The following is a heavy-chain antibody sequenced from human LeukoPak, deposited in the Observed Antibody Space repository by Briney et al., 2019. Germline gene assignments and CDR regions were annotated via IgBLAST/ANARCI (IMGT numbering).Heavy chain of an antibody. CDR1: GFTFSGSA. D-gene: IGHD3-22*01. Sequence: PGGSLRLSCAASGFTFSGSAMHWVRQASGKGLEWVGRIRSKANGYATAYAASVKGRFTISRDDSKNTAYLQMNSLKTEDTAVYYCTTLTYYYDSSGYPWGQGTLVTVSS. V-gene: IGHV3-73*01. CDR2: IRSKANGYAT. CDR3: TTLTYYYDSSGYP. J-gene: IGHJ5*02.